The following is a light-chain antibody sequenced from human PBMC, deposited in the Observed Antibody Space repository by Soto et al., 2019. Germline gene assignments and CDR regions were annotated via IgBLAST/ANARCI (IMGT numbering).Light chain of an antibody. CDR1: SSDVGSYNL. V-gene: IGLV2-23*01. J-gene: IGLJ1*01. CDR2: EGS. Sequence: QSALTQPASVSGSPGQSITISCTGTSSDVGSYNLVSWYQQHPGKAPKLMIYEGSKRPSGVSKRLSGSKSGNTASLTISGLQAEDEADYYCCSYAGSSTYVFGTGTKLTVL. CDR3: CSYAGSSTYV.